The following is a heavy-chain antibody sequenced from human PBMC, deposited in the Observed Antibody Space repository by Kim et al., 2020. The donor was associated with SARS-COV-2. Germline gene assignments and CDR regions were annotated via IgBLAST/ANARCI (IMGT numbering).Heavy chain of an antibody. CDR2: ISSSGSTI. CDR3: AREGSIVGEVDY. D-gene: IGHD1-26*01. Sequence: GGSLRLSCAASGFTFSSYEMNWVRQAPGKGLEWVSYISSSGSTIYYADSVKGRFTISRDNAKNSLYLQMNSLRAEDTAVYYCAREGSIVGEVDYWGQGTLVTVSS. V-gene: IGHV3-48*03. CDR1: GFTFSSYE. J-gene: IGHJ4*02.